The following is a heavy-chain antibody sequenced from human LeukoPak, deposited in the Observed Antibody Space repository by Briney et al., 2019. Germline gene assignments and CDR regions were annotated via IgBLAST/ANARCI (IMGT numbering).Heavy chain of an antibody. V-gene: IGHV1-69*05. CDR1: GGTFSSYA. CDR2: IIPIFGTA. D-gene: IGHD6-13*01. Sequence: SVKVSCKASGGTFSSYAISWVRQAPGQGLEWMGVIIPIFGTANYAQKFQGRVTITTDESTSTAYMELSSLRSEDTAVYYCARGLLSAAGYNWFAPWGQGTLVTVSS. CDR3: ARGLLSAAGYNWFAP. J-gene: IGHJ5*02.